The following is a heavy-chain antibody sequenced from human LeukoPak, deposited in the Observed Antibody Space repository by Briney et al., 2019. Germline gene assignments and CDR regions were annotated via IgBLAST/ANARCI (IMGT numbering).Heavy chain of an antibody. CDR3: AKESDYYGSAYLDY. CDR1: GFPFTSYA. CDR2: ISGSGGST. J-gene: IGHJ4*02. Sequence: GGSLRLSCAASGFPFTSYAMTWVRQAPGKGLEWVSAISGSGGSTYYADSVKGRFTISRDNSKNTLYLQMNSLRAEDTAVYYCAKESDYYGSAYLDYWGQGTLVTVSS. V-gene: IGHV3-23*01. D-gene: IGHD3-10*01.